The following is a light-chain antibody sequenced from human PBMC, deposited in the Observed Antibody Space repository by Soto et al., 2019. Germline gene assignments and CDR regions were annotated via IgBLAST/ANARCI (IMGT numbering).Light chain of an antibody. CDR1: SSDVGGYNY. J-gene: IGLJ1*01. CDR3: SSYTSGGYV. V-gene: IGLV2-14*01. CDR2: EVS. Sequence: QSALTQPASVSGSPGQSITISCTGTSSDVGGYNYVSWFQQHPGKAPKLMIYEVSNRPSGVSNRFSGSKSGNTASLTNSGLQAEDEADYYCSSYTSGGYVFGTGTKLTVL.